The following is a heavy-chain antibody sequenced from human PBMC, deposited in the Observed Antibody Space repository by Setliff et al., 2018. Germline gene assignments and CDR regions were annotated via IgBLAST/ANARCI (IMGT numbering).Heavy chain of an antibody. CDR3: ARDASASDGRNAFDI. V-gene: IGHV4-61*10. Sequence: SETLSLTCNVSGGSIRSGTYYWSWIRQPAERGLEWIGNIYFGGNTYFNPSFKSRVTMSIDTSNSQFSLKLSSVTAADTAIYYCARDASASDGRNAFDIWGQGTMVTVSS. CDR2: IYFGGNT. J-gene: IGHJ3*02. D-gene: IGHD1-26*01. CDR1: GGSIRSGTYY.